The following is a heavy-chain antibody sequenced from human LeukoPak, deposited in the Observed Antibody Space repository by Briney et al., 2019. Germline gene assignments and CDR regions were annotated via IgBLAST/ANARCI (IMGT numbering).Heavy chain of an antibody. J-gene: IGHJ4*02. CDR2: ISYDGTQK. Sequence: GRSLRLSCAASGFTFSSYSVHWVRQTPGKGLEWVSAISYDGTQKFYADSVKGRFTLSRDNSKNTLYLQMNSLTTEDTAVYFCARERAAAASSSDFDYWGQGTLVTVSS. CDR3: ARERAAAASSSDFDY. CDR1: GFTFSSYS. D-gene: IGHD6-13*01. V-gene: IGHV3-30*04.